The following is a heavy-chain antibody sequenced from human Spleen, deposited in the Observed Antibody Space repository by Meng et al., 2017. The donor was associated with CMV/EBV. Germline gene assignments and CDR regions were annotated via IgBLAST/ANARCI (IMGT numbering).Heavy chain of an antibody. CDR1: GGTFSSYA. CDR2: INPNSGGT. J-gene: IGHJ4*02. CDR3: ARAFIVVVPAAIGY. V-gene: IGHV1-2*02. Sequence: ASVKVSCKASGGTFSSYAISWVRQAPGQGLEWMGWINPNSGGTNYAQKFQGRVTMTRDTSISTAYMELSRLRSDDTAVYYCARAFIVVVPAAIGYWGQGTLVTVSS. D-gene: IGHD2-2*01.